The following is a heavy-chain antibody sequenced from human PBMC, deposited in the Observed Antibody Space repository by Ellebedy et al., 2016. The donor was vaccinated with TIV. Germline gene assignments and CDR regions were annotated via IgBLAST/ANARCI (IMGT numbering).Heavy chain of an antibody. CDR3: ARSPRSYDSSGYYLDY. D-gene: IGHD3-22*01. CDR1: GFTFSDYY. V-gene: IGHV3-11*06. Sequence: GESLKISXAASGFTFSDYYMSWIRQAPGKGLEWVSYISSSSSYTNYADSVKGRFTISRDNAKNSLYLQMNSLRAEDTAVYYCARSPRSYDSSGYYLDYWGQGTLVTVSS. J-gene: IGHJ4*02. CDR2: ISSSSSYT.